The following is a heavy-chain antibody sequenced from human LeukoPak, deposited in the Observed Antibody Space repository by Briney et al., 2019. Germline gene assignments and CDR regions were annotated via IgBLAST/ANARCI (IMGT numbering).Heavy chain of an antibody. CDR2: ISGSSSYT. CDR3: AKDLLTVTRPLDY. J-gene: IGHJ4*02. V-gene: IGHV3-11*05. Sequence: GGSLRLSCAASGFTFSDYYMSWIRQAPGKGLEWVSYISGSSSYTIYADSVKGRFTISRDNSKNTLYLQMNSLRAEDTAVYYCAKDLLTVTRPLDYWGQGTLVTVSS. CDR1: GFTFSDYY. D-gene: IGHD4-17*01.